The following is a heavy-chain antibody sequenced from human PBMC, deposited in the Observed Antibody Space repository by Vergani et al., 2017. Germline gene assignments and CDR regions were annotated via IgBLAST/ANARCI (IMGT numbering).Heavy chain of an antibody. Sequence: EVQLVESGGGIVKPGGSLRLSCVASGFSFRNAWMNWVRRTPGKGLEWVGRIKSTFDRGTTDYAAAVKGRFTISRDDSKNTLFLQMNGLKTEDIGVYYCTTDPRYCGDGSCXWLRDHHYYGMDVWGQGPRSPSP. CDR1: GFSFRNAW. CDR2: IKSTFDRGTT. CDR3: TTDPRYCGDGSCXWLRDHHYYGMDV. V-gene: IGHV3-15*07. J-gene: IGHJ6*02. D-gene: IGHD2-21*01.